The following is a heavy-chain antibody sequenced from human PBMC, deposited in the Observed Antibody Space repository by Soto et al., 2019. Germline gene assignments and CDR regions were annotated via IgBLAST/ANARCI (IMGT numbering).Heavy chain of an antibody. CDR2: ISDGGST. J-gene: IGHJ4*02. Sequence: GESLKISCAASGFTLSNYGMSWVRQAPGKGLEWVAVISDGGSTFVADSVKGRFIISRDISKNMLHLQMNGLRADDTAVYYCAKENSGFENWGQGTLVTVSS. CDR1: GFTLSNYG. CDR3: AKENSGFEN. D-gene: IGHD5-12*01. V-gene: IGHV3-23*01.